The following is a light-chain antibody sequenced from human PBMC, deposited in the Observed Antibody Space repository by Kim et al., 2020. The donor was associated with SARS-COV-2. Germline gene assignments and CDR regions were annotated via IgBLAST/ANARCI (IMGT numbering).Light chain of an antibody. Sequence: SASVGDRVTITWRASQGIGNWLAWYQQKPGKAPKLLIAGASSLQSWVPSRFSGSGTGTDFTLSISSLQPEDFATYYCQQADAFPLTFGGGTKLEI. J-gene: IGKJ4*01. V-gene: IGKV1-12*01. CDR2: GAS. CDR3: QQADAFPLT. CDR1: QGIGNW.